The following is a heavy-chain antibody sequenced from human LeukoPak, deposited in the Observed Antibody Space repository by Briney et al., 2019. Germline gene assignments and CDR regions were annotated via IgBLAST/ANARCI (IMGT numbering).Heavy chain of an antibody. D-gene: IGHD6-19*01. Sequence: SETLSLTCAVYGGSFSGYYWSWIRQPPGKGLEWIGEINHSGSTNYNPSLKSRVTISVDTSKNQFSLKLSSVTAADTAVYYCARGVWVGIAGAGYYYYGMDVWGQGTTVTVSS. CDR1: GGSFSGYY. J-gene: IGHJ6*02. CDR3: ARGVWVGIAGAGYYYYGMDV. V-gene: IGHV4-34*01. CDR2: INHSGST.